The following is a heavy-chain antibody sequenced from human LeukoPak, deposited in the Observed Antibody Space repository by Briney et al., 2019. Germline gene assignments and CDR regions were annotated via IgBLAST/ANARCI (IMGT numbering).Heavy chain of an antibody. D-gene: IGHD5-24*01. J-gene: IGHJ4*02. Sequence: SETLSLTCTLSGGSISHHYWTWIRQPPEKGLEWIGYIYYRGGTNYNPSLQSRVTISVDTFKNQFSLKVTSVTAADTAVYYCARYDGHMATNIWGQGTLVTVSS. V-gene: IGHV4-59*11. CDR1: GGSISHHY. CDR2: IYYRGGT. CDR3: ARYDGHMATNI.